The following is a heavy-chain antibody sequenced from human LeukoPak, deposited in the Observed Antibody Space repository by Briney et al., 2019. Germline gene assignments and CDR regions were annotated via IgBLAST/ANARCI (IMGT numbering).Heavy chain of an antibody. V-gene: IGHV1-2*02. CDR3: ARDPDAAAVDLDY. D-gene: IGHD6-13*01. CDR1: GYTLPDYY. CDR2: SNANSGGT. J-gene: IGHJ4*02. Sequence: PSVKVSCKASGYTLPDYYSHCVRQAPGQGREWMGWSNANSGGTNYAQKFQHRVTITRDTSTSTAYMELSRLRPDATALYYCARDPDAAAVDLDYWGQGTLVSVSS.